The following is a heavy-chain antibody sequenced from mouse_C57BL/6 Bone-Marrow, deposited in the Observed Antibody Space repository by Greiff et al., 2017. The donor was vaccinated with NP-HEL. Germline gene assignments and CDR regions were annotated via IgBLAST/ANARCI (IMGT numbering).Heavy chain of an antibody. V-gene: IGHV1-62-3*01. D-gene: IGHD1-1*01. Sequence: QVQLQQPGADLVKPGASVKLSCKASGYTFTSYWMHWVKQRPGRGLEWIGRIDPNSGGTKFNEKFKTKATLTVDKPSSTAYMQLSSLTSEASAVYYCARYYHGSRGWYFDVWGTATTVTVSS. CDR1: GYTFTSYW. CDR2: IDPNSGGT. J-gene: IGHJ1*03. CDR3: ARYYHGSRGWYFDV.